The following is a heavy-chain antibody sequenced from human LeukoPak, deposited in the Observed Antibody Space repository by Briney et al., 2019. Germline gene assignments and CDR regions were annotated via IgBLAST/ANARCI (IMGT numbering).Heavy chain of an antibody. CDR1: GGSISSYY. CDR2: IYYSGST. CDR3: ARYYYGSGSQEFDY. D-gene: IGHD3-10*01. J-gene: IGHJ4*02. V-gene: IGHV4-59*01. Sequence: SETLSLTCTVSGGSISSYYWSWIRQPPGKGLEWIGYIYYSGSTNYNPSLNSRVTISVDTSKNQFSLKLSSVTAADTAVYYCARYYYGSGSQEFDYWGQGTLVTVSS.